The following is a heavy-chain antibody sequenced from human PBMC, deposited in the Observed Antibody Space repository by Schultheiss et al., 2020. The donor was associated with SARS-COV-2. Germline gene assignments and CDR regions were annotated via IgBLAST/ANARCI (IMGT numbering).Heavy chain of an antibody. Sequence: SETLSLTCAVYGGSFSGYYWSWIRQPPGKGLEWIGYIYYSGSTNYNPSLKSRVTISVDTSKNQFSLKLSSVTAADTAVYYCARGGGGYYPLDYWGQGTLVTVSS. V-gene: IGHV4-59*01. CDR1: GGSFSGYY. J-gene: IGHJ4*02. D-gene: IGHD3-3*01. CDR3: ARGGGGYYPLDY. CDR2: IYYSGST.